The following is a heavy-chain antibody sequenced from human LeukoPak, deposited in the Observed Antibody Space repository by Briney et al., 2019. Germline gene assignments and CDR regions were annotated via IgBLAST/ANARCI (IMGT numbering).Heavy chain of an antibody. D-gene: IGHD3-9*01. CDR1: GFTFSNYA. CDR2: IDSSSSSSNI. Sequence: GGSLRLSCAASGFTFSNYAMKWVRQAPGKGLEWVSVIDSSSSSSNIHYADSVKGRFTISRDNAKNSLYLQMSSLRAEDTAIYYCAKDVFELYDIYDHWGQGTLVTVSS. J-gene: IGHJ4*02. V-gene: IGHV3-21*04. CDR3: AKDVFELYDIYDH.